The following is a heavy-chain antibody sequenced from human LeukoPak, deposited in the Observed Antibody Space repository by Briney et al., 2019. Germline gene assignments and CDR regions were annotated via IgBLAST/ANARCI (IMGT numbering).Heavy chain of an antibody. V-gene: IGHV4-39*01. J-gene: IGHJ4*02. Sequence: SETLSLTCTVSGGPISSSSYYWGWIRQPPGKGLEWIGSIYYSGSTYYNPSLKSRVTISVDTSKNQFSLKLSSVTAADTAAYYCARVRFAGYDYDYWGQGTLVTVSS. CDR3: ARVRFAGYDYDY. CDR1: GGPISSSSYY. CDR2: IYYSGST. D-gene: IGHD5-12*01.